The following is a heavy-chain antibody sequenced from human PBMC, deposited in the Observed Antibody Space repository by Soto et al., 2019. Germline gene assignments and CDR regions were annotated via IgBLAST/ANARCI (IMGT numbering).Heavy chain of an antibody. CDR3: AKGGITLVRGSFDY. Sequence: PGGSLRLSCAASGFTFSNYAMSWVRQAPGKGLEWVSAISGSGSNTYYIDSVKSRFTISRDRSKTTLFLQMNNLRAEDTAVYYCAKGGITLVRGSFDYWGQGALVTVSS. D-gene: IGHD3-10*01. CDR1: GFTFSNYA. J-gene: IGHJ4*02. V-gene: IGHV3-23*01. CDR2: ISGSGSNT.